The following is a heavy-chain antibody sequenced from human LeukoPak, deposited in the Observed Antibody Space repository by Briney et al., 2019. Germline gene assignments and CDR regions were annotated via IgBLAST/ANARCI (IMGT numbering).Heavy chain of an antibody. CDR2: ISGSGGST. CDR3: ATPYPREYCSSTTCYFNY. Sequence: GGSLRLSCAASGFTFSSYAMNWVRQAPGKGLEWVSAISGSGGSTYYADSVKGRFTISGDNFKNTLYLQMNSLKASDTAMYYCATPYPREYCSSTTCYFNYWGQGTLVTVSS. D-gene: IGHD2-2*01. V-gene: IGHV3-23*01. J-gene: IGHJ4*02. CDR1: GFTFSSYA.